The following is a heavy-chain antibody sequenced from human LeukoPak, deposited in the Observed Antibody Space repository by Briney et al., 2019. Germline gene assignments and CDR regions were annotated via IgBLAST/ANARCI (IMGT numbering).Heavy chain of an antibody. CDR2: ISGSGGST. D-gene: IGHD6-13*01. Sequence: PGGSLRLSCAASGFTFSSYAMSWVRQAPGKGLKWVSAISGSGGSTYYADSVKGRFTISRDNSKNTLYLQMNSLRAEDTAVYYCAKDREGYGAAGTGFDYWGQGTLVTVSS. V-gene: IGHV3-23*01. J-gene: IGHJ4*02. CDR1: GFTFSSYA. CDR3: AKDREGYGAAGTGFDY.